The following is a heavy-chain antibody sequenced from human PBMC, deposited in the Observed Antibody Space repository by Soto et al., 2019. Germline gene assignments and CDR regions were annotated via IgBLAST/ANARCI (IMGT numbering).Heavy chain of an antibody. V-gene: IGHV3-33*01. CDR2: IWYDGSNK. Sequence: PGGSLRLSCAASGFTFSSYGMHWVRQAPGKGLERVEVIWYDGSNKYYADSVKGRFTISRDNSKNTLYLQMNSLRAEDTAVYYCARDEAAAGLDYWGQGTLVTVSS. CDR3: ARDEAAAGLDY. CDR1: GFTFSSYG. D-gene: IGHD6-13*01. J-gene: IGHJ4*02.